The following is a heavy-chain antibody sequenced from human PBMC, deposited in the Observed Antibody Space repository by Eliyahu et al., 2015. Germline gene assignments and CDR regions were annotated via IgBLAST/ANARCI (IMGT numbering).Heavy chain of an antibody. J-gene: IGHJ5*02. CDR1: GGTFXSYT. CDR2: IIPIFGSA. D-gene: IGHD6-19*01. Sequence: QVQLVQSGAXVKKPGSSVKVSCXASGGTFXSYTISWVRQAPGXGLEWMGGIIPIFGSANYAQKFQGRVTITADESTSIAYMELSGLRSEDTAVYYCALEGGSSGPRWFDPWGQGTLVTVSS. V-gene: IGHV1-69*01. CDR3: ALEGGSSGPRWFDP.